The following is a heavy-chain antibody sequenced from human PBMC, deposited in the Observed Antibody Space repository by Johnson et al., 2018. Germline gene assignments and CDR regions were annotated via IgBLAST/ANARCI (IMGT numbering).Heavy chain of an antibody. CDR1: GFTFDDYD. CDR3: AKDKVTGGTYSEPRVSYYYYYYMDV. CDR2: IRWNSGTI. Sequence: VQLVQSGGGLVQPGRSLRLSCAASGFTFDDYDMHWVRQAPGKGLEWVSGIRWNSGTIAYADSVKGRFTISRDNAKNSLYLQMNSLGAEDTALYYCAKDKVTGGTYSEPRVSYYYYYYMDVWGKGTTVTVSS. D-gene: IGHD1-26*01. V-gene: IGHV3-9*01. J-gene: IGHJ6*03.